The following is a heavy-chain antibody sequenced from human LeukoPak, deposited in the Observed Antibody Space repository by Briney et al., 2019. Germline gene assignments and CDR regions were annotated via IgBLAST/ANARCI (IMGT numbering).Heavy chain of an antibody. CDR2: IYPGDSDT. CDR3: GRRGFTSEDSRSSFFQAV. D-gene: IGHD6-6*01. V-gene: IGHV5-51*01. J-gene: IGHJ6*03. CDR1: GYSFTNYW. Sequence: GESLKISCQGSGYSFTNYWIGWVRQMPGKGLEWMGIIYPGDSDTRYSPSFQGEVTISADKSISTAYLQWSRLTAADTAMYYCGRRGFTSEDSRSSFFQAVWGKGTTVTVS.